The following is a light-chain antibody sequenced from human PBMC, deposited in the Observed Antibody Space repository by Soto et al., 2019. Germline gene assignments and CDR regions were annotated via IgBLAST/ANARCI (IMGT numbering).Light chain of an antibody. Sequence: QSVLTQPPSASGTPGQRVTISCSGSSSNIGTYSVNWYQQLPGTAPKLLIYTNDQRPSGVPDRFFGSRSGTSASLAISGLQSEDEADYYCSAWDDSLNGPGVVFGGGTKLTVL. CDR2: TND. CDR1: SSNIGTYS. J-gene: IGLJ2*01. CDR3: SAWDDSLNGPGVV. V-gene: IGLV1-44*01.